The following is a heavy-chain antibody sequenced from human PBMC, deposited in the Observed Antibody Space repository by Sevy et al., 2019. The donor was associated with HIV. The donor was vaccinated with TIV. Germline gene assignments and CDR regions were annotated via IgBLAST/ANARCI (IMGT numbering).Heavy chain of an antibody. Sequence: GGSLRLSCAASEFTVSSSYMSWVHQAPGKGLEWVSILYSGGSTYYAASVKGRFAVSRDNSKNTLYLQMNSLRAEDTAVYYCARAGTGSYRAYFDYWGQGTLVTVSS. D-gene: IGHD1-26*01. J-gene: IGHJ4*02. CDR1: EFTVSSSY. CDR2: LYSGGST. V-gene: IGHV3-53*01. CDR3: ARAGTGSYRAYFDY.